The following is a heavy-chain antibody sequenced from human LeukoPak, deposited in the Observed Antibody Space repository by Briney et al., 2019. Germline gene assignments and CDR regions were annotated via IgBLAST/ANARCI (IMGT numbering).Heavy chain of an antibody. CDR2: IDPSGGST. D-gene: IGHD1-1*01. V-gene: IGHV1-46*01. J-gene: IGHJ4*02. CDR3: ARDNTTTGPLDY. CDR1: GYTFTSNY. Sequence: ASVKVSCKASGYTFTSNYMHWVRQAPGQGLEWMGIIDPSGGSTSYAQKFQGRVTMTRDTSTSTVYMELSSLRSEDTAVYYCARDNTTTGPLDYWGQGTLVTVSS.